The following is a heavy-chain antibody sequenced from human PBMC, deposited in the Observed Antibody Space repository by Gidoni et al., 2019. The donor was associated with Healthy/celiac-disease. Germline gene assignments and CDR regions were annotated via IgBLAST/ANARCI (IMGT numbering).Heavy chain of an antibody. CDR1: GFPVRSYS. J-gene: IGHJ4*02. D-gene: IGHD1-7*01. CDR2: ISGIGGNK. V-gene: IGHV3-23*01. Sequence: VQLLESGGGLVQPGGSLTLSCAASGFPVRSYSMSWVRQAPGKGLGWGLAISGIGGNKYYADSVKGRFTISRDNSKSTLKQKMNSLRAEDTAVYYCAKDGTTVVTSLGDYWGQGTLVTVSS. CDR3: AKDGTTVVTSLGDY.